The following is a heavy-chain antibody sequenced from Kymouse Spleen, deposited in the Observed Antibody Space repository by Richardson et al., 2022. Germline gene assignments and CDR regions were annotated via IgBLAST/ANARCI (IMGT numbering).Heavy chain of an antibody. CDR3: ARDALYDILTGYYKGYYYYGMDV. Sequence: EVQLVESGGGVVRPGGSLRLSCAASGFTFDDYGMSWVRQAPGKGLEWVSGINWNGGSTGYADSVKGRFTISRDNAKNSLYLQMNSLRAEDTALYYCARDALYDILTGYYKGYYYYGMDVWGQGTTVTVSS. D-gene: IGHD3-9*01. V-gene: IGHV3-20*d01. CDR1: GFTFDDYG. J-gene: IGHJ6*02. CDR2: INWNGGST.